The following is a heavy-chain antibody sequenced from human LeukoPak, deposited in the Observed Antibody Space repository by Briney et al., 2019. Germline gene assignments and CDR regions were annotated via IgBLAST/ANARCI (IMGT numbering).Heavy chain of an antibody. D-gene: IGHD3-10*02. CDR2: ISPTTSYI. Sequence: GGSLRLSCAASGFTFSDYTMSWVRQTPGKGLEWVSSISPTTSYIFYADSLRGRFTISRDNAKNSLYLQMTSLRAEDTAVYYCAELGITMIGGVWGKGTTVTISS. J-gene: IGHJ6*04. V-gene: IGHV3-21*01. CDR1: GFTFSDYT. CDR3: AELGITMIGGV.